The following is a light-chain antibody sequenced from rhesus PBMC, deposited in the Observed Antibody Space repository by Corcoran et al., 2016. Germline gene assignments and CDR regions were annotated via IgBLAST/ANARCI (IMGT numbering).Light chain of an antibody. CDR1: QDITND. CDR2: EAA. CDR3: QHYYSSPLT. J-gene: IGKJ4*01. Sequence: DIQMTQSPSSLSASVGDRVTITCRASQDITNDLAWYQQKPGETPKLLIYEAASLQRGIPSRFSGSGSVTDFTLTIRSLHSEDFATYYCQHYYSSPLTFGGGTTVEI. V-gene: IGKV1-21*01.